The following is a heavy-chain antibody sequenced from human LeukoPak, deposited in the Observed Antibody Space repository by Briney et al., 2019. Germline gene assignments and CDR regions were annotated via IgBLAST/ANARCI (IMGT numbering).Heavy chain of an antibody. CDR2: ISAYTGNT. CDR1: GYTFTRYG. V-gene: IGHV1-18*01. CDR3: ARVTVGRYYDSSGYYYFDY. J-gene: IGHJ4*02. Sequence: ASVKVSCKASGYTFTRYGISWVRQAPGQGLEWMGWISAYTGNTNYAQNVQGRVTMTTDTSTSTAYMELRSLRSDDTAVYYCARVTVGRYYDSSGYYYFDYWGQGTLVTVSS. D-gene: IGHD3-22*01.